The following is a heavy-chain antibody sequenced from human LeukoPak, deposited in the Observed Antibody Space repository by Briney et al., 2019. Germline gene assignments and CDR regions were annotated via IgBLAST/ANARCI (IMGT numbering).Heavy chain of an antibody. J-gene: IGHJ4*02. CDR2: INHSGST. CDR1: GGSFSGYY. CDR3: WAGCFYCTNGVCYGASPLYFDY. Sequence: SETLSLTCAVYGGSFSGYYWSWIRQPPGKGLEWIGEINHSGSTNYNPSLKSRVTISVDTSKNQFSLKLSSVTAADTAVYYCWAGCFYCTNGVCYGASPLYFDYWGQGTLVTVSS. D-gene: IGHD2-8*01. V-gene: IGHV4-34*01.